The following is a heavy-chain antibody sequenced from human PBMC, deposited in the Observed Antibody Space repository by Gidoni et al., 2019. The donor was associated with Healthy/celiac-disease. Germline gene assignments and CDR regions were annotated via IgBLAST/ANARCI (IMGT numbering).Heavy chain of an antibody. Sequence: QVQLVESGGGVVQPGRSLSLPCAATGFTFSSYGMHWVRQAPGKGLEWVAVISYDGSNKYYADSVKGRFTISRDNSKNTLYLQMNSLRAEDTAVYYCAKDKTGDMDYWGQGTLVTVSS. D-gene: IGHD7-27*01. V-gene: IGHV3-30*18. CDR2: ISYDGSNK. CDR3: AKDKTGDMDY. J-gene: IGHJ4*02. CDR1: GFTFSSYG.